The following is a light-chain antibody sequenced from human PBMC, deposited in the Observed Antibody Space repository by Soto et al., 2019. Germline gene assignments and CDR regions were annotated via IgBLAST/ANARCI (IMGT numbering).Light chain of an antibody. J-gene: IGKJ1*01. Sequence: EIVLTPSPGTLSLSPVERATLSCRASQSVSSSYLAWYQQKPGQAPRLLIFDASSRAPGIPDRFSGSGSGTDFTLTISRLEPEDFAVYYCQQYGSSPATFGQGTKVDIK. V-gene: IGKV3-20*01. CDR3: QQYGSSPAT. CDR1: QSVSSSY. CDR2: DAS.